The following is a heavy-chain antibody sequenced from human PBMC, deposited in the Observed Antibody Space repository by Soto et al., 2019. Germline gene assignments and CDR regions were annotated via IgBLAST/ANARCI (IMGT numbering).Heavy chain of an antibody. CDR2: ISDSGRT. CDR1: GGSISSGGYY. Sequence: PSETLSLTCTVSGGSISSGGYYWSWIRQHPGKGLEWIGYISDSGRTYYNPSLKSRVTISADTSKNQFSLKLRFVTAADTAVYYCARNDSGSKNFDYWGQGTLVTVSS. CDR3: ARNDSGSKNFDY. D-gene: IGHD3-10*01. V-gene: IGHV4-31*03. J-gene: IGHJ4*02.